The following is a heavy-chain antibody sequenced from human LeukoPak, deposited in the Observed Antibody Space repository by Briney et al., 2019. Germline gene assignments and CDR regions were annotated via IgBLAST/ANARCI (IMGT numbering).Heavy chain of an antibody. V-gene: IGHV1-18*01. CDR1: GYTFTSYG. Sequence: ASVKVSCKASGYTFTSYGISWVRQAPGQGLEWMGWISAYNGNTNYAQKFQGRVTITRDTSASTAYMELSSLRSEDTAVYYCARAYCSGGSCSDYWGQGTLVTVSS. D-gene: IGHD2-15*01. CDR2: ISAYNGNT. CDR3: ARAYCSGGSCSDY. J-gene: IGHJ4*02.